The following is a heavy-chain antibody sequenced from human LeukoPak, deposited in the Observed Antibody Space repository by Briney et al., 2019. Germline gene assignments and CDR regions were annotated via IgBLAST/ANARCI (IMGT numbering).Heavy chain of an antibody. D-gene: IGHD1-26*01. CDR3: ASPPPYSGSYGY. V-gene: IGHV3-48*03. Sequence: PGGSLRLSCAASGFTFSSYEMNWVRQAPGKGLEWVSYISSSGSTIYYADSVKGRFTISRDNAKNSLYLQMNSLRAEDTAFYYCASPPPYSGSYGYWGQGTLVTVSS. CDR2: ISSSGSTI. CDR1: GFTFSSYE. J-gene: IGHJ4*02.